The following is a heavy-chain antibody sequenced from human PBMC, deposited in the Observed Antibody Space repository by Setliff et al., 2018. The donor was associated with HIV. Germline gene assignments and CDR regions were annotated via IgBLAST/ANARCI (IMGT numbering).Heavy chain of an antibody. D-gene: IGHD3-16*01. J-gene: IGHJ4*02. CDR3: VKDSLPWDSRGTFDY. Sequence: PGGSLRLSCSASGFTFSNYAIHWVRQAPGKGLECVSGIGYNGANTYYADSVKGRFTISRDNSKNTLFLQMSDLRTEDTAMYHCVKDSLPWDSRGTFDYWGQGVLVTVSS. CDR2: IGYNGANT. CDR1: GFTFSNYA. V-gene: IGHV3-64D*08.